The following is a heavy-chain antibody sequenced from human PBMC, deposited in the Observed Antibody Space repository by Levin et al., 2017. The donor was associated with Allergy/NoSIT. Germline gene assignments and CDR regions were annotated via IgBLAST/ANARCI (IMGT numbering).Heavy chain of an antibody. J-gene: IGHJ4*02. CDR2: ISSGGTTV. CDR1: GFPYGDYY. CDR3: AKLYGDHVDY. Sequence: GSLRLSCAASGFPYGDYYMSWIRQAPGKGLQWISYISSGGTTVVYADSVRGRFSVSRDNAKNSLSLEMSGLRVEDTAVYYCAKLYGDHVDYWGQGTLVTVFS. D-gene: IGHD4-17*01. V-gene: IGHV3-11*01.